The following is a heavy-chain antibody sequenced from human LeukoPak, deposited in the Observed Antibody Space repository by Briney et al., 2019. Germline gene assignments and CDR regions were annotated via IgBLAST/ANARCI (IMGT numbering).Heavy chain of an antibody. Sequence: SETLSLTCTVSGGSISSTSYYWGWIRQPPGKGLEWIGSIYYSGSTYYNPSLKSRVTISVDTSKNQFSLKLTSVTAADTAVYYCARDHMAAGFDYWGQGTLVTVSS. D-gene: IGHD5-24*01. V-gene: IGHV4-39*07. J-gene: IGHJ4*02. CDR3: ARDHMAAGFDY. CDR2: IYYSGST. CDR1: GGSISSTSYY.